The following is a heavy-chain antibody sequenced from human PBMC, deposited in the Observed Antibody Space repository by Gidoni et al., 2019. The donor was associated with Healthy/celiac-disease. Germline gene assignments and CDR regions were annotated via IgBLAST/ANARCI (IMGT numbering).Heavy chain of an antibody. V-gene: IGHV4-4*07. CDR2: IYTSGST. CDR1: GGSISSYY. J-gene: IGHJ3*02. Sequence: QVQLQESGPGLVKPSETLSLTRPVSGGSISSYYWSWIRQPAGKGLEWIGRIYTSGSTNYNPSLKSRVTMSVDTSKNQFSLKLSSVTAADTAVYYCAKGGLWFGEPRGAFDIWGQGTMVTVSS. CDR3: AKGGLWFGEPRGAFDI. D-gene: IGHD3-10*01.